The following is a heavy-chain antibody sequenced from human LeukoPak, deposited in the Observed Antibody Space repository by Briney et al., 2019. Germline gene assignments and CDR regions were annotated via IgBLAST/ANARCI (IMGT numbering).Heavy chain of an antibody. Sequence: PSETLSLTCTVSGGSISSYYWSWIRQPPGKGLEWIGYIYYSGSTNYNPSLKSRVTISVDTSKNQFSLKLSSVTAADTAVHYCARVHYYGSGSYSYFDYWGQGTLVTVSS. D-gene: IGHD3-10*01. CDR1: GGSISSYY. CDR2: IYYSGST. J-gene: IGHJ4*02. V-gene: IGHV4-59*01. CDR3: ARVHYYGSGSYSYFDY.